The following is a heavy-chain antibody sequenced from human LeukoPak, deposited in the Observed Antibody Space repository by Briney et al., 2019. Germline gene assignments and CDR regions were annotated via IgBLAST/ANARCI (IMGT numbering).Heavy chain of an antibody. CDR1: GFTFDDYA. V-gene: IGHV3-9*01. CDR2: ISWNSGNI. J-gene: IGHJ3*02. Sequence: GGSLRLSCAASGFTFDDYAMHWVRQAPGKGLEWVSGISWNSGNIGYADSVKGRFTISRDNANNSLYLQMNSLRAEDTALYYCANSNDAFDIWGQGTMVTVSS. CDR3: ANSNDAFDI.